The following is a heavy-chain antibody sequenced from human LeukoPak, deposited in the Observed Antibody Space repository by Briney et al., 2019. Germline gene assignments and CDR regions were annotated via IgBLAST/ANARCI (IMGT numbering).Heavy chain of an antibody. J-gene: IGHJ4*02. Sequence: GASVTVSCTVSGYTLTELSMHWVRQAPGKGLEWMGGFDPEDGETIYAQKFQGRVTMTEDTSTDTAYMELSSLRSEDTAVYYCAVLGFVDTAMVEYYFDYWGQGTLVTVSS. V-gene: IGHV1-24*01. CDR2: FDPEDGET. CDR3: AVLGFVDTAMVEYYFDY. D-gene: IGHD5-18*01. CDR1: GYTLTELS.